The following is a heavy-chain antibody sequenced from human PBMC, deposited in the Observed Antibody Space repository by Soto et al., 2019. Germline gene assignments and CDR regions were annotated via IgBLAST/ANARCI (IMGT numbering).Heavy chain of an antibody. CDR2: TSGAGDTT. V-gene: IGHV3-23*01. CDR1: GFTFSTYA. J-gene: IGHJ5*02. Sequence: EVQLLESGGGSVQPGGSLRLSCAGSGFTFSTYAMSWVRQAPGRGLEWVSATSGAGDTTFYADPVEGRFTISRDNSKNTLYLQMNSLRAEDMAVYYCGKDLSPGFGFGLGHWGQGTLVTVSP. D-gene: IGHD3-16*01. CDR3: GKDLSPGFGFGLGH.